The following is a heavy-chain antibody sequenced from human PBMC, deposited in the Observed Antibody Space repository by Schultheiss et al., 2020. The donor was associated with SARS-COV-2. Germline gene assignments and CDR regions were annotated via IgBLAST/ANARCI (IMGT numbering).Heavy chain of an antibody. CDR3: ARDSAFRVGATH. J-gene: IGHJ4*02. CDR1: GFTFSSYA. Sequence: GGSLRLSCAASGFTFSSYAMHWVRQAPGKGLEYVSAISSNGGSTYYADSVKGRFTISRDNSKNTLYLQMNSLRAEDTAVYYCARDSAFRVGATHWGQGTLVTVSS. CDR2: ISSNGGST. D-gene: IGHD1-26*01. V-gene: IGHV3-64*04.